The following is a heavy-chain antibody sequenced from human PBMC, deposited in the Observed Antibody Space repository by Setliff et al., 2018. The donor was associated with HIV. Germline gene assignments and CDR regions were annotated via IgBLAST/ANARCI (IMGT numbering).Heavy chain of an antibody. V-gene: IGHV1-69*13. CDR2: FLAVLRKP. CDR3: AKSSFRFFEDLSDWYFDL. CDR1: GDTFKGYA. Sequence: ASVKVSCKASGDTFKGYAFTWVRQAPGQVLEWMGDFLAVLRKPTHAERFQDRLTITADESTSTAYMELRDLRVEDTALYYCAKSSFRFFEDLSDWYFDLWGRGTLVTVSS. J-gene: IGHJ2*01. D-gene: IGHD3-16*02.